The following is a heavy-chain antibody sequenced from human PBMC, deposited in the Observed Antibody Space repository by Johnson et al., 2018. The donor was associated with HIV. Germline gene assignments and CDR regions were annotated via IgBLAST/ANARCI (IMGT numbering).Heavy chain of an antibody. CDR1: GFTFSSYD. Sequence: EQLVESGGGLVQPGGSLRLSCAASGFTFSSYDMHWVRQATGKGLEWVSAIGTAGDTYYPGSVKGRFTISRDNSKNTLYLQMNSLRAEDTAVYYCARDSAYSSGWYSGAFDIWGQGTMVTVSS. CDR3: ARDSAYSSGWYSGAFDI. D-gene: IGHD6-19*01. J-gene: IGHJ3*02. V-gene: IGHV3-13*01. CDR2: IGTAGDT.